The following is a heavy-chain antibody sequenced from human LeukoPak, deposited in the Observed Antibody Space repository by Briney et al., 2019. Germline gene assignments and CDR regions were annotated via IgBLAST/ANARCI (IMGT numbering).Heavy chain of an antibody. CDR3: ARVKSYYYDTSDKDAFDI. Sequence: ASVKVSCKASGYTFISYDINWVRQATGQGLEWMGWMNPNSGNTGYAQKFQGRVTITRNTSISTAFMELSSLRSEDTAVYYCARVKSYYYDTSDKDAFDIWGQGTMVTVSS. V-gene: IGHV1-8*03. J-gene: IGHJ3*02. CDR1: GYTFISYD. CDR2: MNPNSGNT. D-gene: IGHD3-22*01.